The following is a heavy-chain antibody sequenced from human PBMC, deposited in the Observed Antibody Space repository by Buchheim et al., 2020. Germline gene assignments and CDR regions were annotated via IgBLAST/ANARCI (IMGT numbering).Heavy chain of an antibody. Sequence: EMQLVESGGGLVKSGGSLRLSCVVSGFTFNKAWMSWVRQAPGKGLECVATIKEDGSDKYYVGSVKGRFTISRDNGKNSLYLQMNGLRADDTATYFCARALWGSGDYWGQGT. CDR3: ARALWGSGDY. D-gene: IGHD7-27*01. CDR1: GFTFNKAW. J-gene: IGHJ4*02. V-gene: IGHV3-7*01. CDR2: IKEDGSDK.